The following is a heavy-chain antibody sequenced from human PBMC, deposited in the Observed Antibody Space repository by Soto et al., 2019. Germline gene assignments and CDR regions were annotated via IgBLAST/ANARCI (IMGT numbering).Heavy chain of an antibody. V-gene: IGHV1-8*01. D-gene: IGHD3-3*01. J-gene: IGHJ4*02. CDR1: GYTFTSYD. CDR3: ARALVTIFGVVTLAFDY. CDR2: MNPNSGNT. Sequence: ASVKVSCKASGYTFTSYDINWVRQATGQGLEWMGWMNPNSGNTGYAQKFQGRVTMTRNTSISTAYMELSSLRSEDTAVYYCARALVTIFGVVTLAFDYWGQGTLVTVSS.